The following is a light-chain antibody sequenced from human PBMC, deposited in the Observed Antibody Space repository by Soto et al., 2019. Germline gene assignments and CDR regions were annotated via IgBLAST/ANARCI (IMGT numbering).Light chain of an antibody. Sequence: DIVMTQSPDSLAVSLGERATINCKSSQSVASRSDYVIWYQQKPGQPPKLLIYRASTREWGVPDRFSGSGSGTDFTLTISSLQPEDVAVYYFQQYHSSPYTFGQGTRLEIK. V-gene: IGKV4-1*01. CDR1: QSVASRSDYV. CDR3: QQYHSSPYT. CDR2: RAS. J-gene: IGKJ2*01.